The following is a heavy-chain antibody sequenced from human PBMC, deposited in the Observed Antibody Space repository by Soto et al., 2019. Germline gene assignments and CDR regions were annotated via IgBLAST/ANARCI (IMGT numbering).Heavy chain of an antibody. J-gene: IGHJ4*02. CDR3: GNWNDGFDYFDY. Sequence: PGESLKISCKGSGYSFTSYWIGWVRQMPGKGLEWMGIIYPGDSDTRYSPSFQGRVTITADKSTSTAYMELSSLRSEDTAVYYCGNWNDGFDYFDYWGQGTLVTVSS. V-gene: IGHV5-51*01. D-gene: IGHD1-1*01. CDR1: GYSFTSYW. CDR2: IYPGDSDT.